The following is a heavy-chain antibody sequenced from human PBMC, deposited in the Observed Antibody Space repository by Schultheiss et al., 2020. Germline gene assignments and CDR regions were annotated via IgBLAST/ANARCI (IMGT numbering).Heavy chain of an antibody. CDR3: ASHPHPADAFDI. CDR2: IYYSGST. CDR1: GGSISSSSYY. Sequence: GSLRLSCTVSGGSISSSSYYWGWIRQPPGKGLEWIGYIYYSGSTNYNPSLKSRVTISVDTSKNQFSLKLSSVTAADTAVYYCASHPHPADAFDIWGQGTMVTGSS. V-gene: IGHV4-61*05. J-gene: IGHJ3*02.